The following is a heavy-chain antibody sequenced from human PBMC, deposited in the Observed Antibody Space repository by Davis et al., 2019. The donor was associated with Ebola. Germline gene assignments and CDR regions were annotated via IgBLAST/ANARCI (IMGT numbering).Heavy chain of an antibody. J-gene: IGHJ6*02. V-gene: IGHV1-69*04. CDR3: ARGAHNSRGYSYSGSDYYYGMDV. Sequence: AASVKVSCKASGGTFSSHAISWVRQAPGQGLEWMGRIIPILGIANYAQKFQGRVTITADKSTSTAYMELSSLRSEDTAVYYCARGAHNSRGYSYSGSDYYYGMDVWGQGTTVTVSS. CDR2: IIPILGIA. CDR1: GGTFSSHA. D-gene: IGHD5-18*01.